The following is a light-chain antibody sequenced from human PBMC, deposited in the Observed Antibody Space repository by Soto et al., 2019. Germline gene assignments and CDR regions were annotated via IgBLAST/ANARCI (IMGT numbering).Light chain of an antibody. CDR3: QQYGSSPQNT. V-gene: IGKV3-20*01. Sequence: EIVLTQSPGTLSLSPGERATLSCRASQSVSSSYLAWYQQKPGQAPRLLIYGASSRATGIPDRFSGSGSGTDFTLPISRLEPEDFAVYYCQQYGSSPQNTFGQGTRLEIK. CDR2: GAS. CDR1: QSVSSSY. J-gene: IGKJ5*01.